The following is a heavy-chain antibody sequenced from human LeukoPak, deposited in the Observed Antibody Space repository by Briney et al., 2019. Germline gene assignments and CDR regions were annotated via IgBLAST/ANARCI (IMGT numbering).Heavy chain of an antibody. CDR3: ARDGGRGEATEDY. V-gene: IGHV3-21*01. J-gene: IGHJ4*02. CDR1: GFTFSSYD. Sequence: GGPLRLSCAASGFTFSSYDMHWVRQAPGKGLEWVSSISSSSSYIYYADSVKGRFTISRDNAKNSLYLQMNSLRAEDTAVYYCARDGGRGEATEDYWGQGTLVTVSS. CDR2: ISSSSSYI. D-gene: IGHD3-16*01.